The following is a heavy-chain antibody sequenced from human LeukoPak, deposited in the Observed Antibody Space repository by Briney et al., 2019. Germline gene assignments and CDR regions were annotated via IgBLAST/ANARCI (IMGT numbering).Heavy chain of an antibody. Sequence: PGGPLRLSCAASGFSFRTYGMHWVRQAPGKGLEWVAGISYDGSNKYYEDSVKGRFTISRDNSKNTLDLQMNSLRAEDTAVYYCAKPRGGDSWAFDIWGQGTMVTVFS. CDR3: AKPRGGDSWAFDI. J-gene: IGHJ3*02. CDR1: GFSFRTYG. V-gene: IGHV3-30*18. CDR2: ISYDGSNK. D-gene: IGHD2-21*02.